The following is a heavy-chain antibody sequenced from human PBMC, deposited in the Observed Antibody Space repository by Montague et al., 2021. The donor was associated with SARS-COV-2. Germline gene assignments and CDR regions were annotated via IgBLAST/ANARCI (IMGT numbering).Heavy chain of an antibody. J-gene: IGHJ5*02. D-gene: IGHD2-2*01. V-gene: IGHV4-31*02. Sequence: IYYSGSTYYNPSLKSRLTISVDTSKNQFSLKLSSVTAADTAMYYCARSRVVVPTARYCFDPWGQGTLVTVSS. CDR2: IYYSGST. CDR3: ARSRVVVPTARYCFDP.